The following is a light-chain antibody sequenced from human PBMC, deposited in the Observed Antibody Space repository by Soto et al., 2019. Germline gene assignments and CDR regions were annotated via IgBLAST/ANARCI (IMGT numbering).Light chain of an antibody. V-gene: IGLV2-14*01. CDR1: SSDVGGFNY. CDR3: SSYTSGSTLLV. CDR2: GVT. Sequence: QSVLTQPASVSGSPGQSLTISCTGTSSDVGGFNYVSWYQQHPGKAPKLMISGVTNRPSGVSNRFSGSKSGNTASLTISGLQAGDEADYYCSSYTSGSTLLVFSTGTKVTVL. J-gene: IGLJ1*01.